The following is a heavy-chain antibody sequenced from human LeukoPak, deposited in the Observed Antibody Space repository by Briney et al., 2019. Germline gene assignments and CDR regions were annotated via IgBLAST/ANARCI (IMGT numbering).Heavy chain of an antibody. CDR3: ARVKEASAFDI. Sequence: GETLRLSCAASGFTFSTYGITWVRQAPGKGLEWVSAISGRADLTFYADSVKGRFTISRDNAKNSLYLQMNSLRAEDTAVYYCARVKEASAFDIWGQGTMVTVSS. CDR2: ISGRADLT. CDR1: GFTFSTYG. J-gene: IGHJ3*02. D-gene: IGHD5-12*01. V-gene: IGHV3-23*01.